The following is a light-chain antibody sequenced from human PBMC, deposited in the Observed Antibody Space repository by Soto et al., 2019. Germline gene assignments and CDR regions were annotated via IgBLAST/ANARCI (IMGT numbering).Light chain of an antibody. J-gene: IGKJ5*01. CDR2: KAS. Sequence: DIHMTQSPSSLSASVGYRFTITCRASQGISFNLNWYQQKPGKAPKLLIYKASTLKSGVPSRFSGSGSGTEFTLTISSLQPEDFATYYCQQSYSNLITFGQGTRLEIK. CDR1: QGISFN. CDR3: QQSYSNLIT. V-gene: IGKV1-39*01.